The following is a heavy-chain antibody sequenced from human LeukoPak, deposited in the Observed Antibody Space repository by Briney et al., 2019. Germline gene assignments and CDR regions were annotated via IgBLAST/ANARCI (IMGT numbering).Heavy chain of an antibody. Sequence: SETLSLTCTVSSGSIGSTNYYWAWIRQPPGKGLEWIGSIYYSGSTYYNPSLKSRVTISVDTSKNQFSLKLSSVTAADTAVYYCARLYYDILIGYYSDYWGQGILVTVSS. CDR2: IYYSGST. J-gene: IGHJ4*02. V-gene: IGHV4-39*01. CDR1: SGSIGSTNYY. CDR3: ARLYYDILIGYYSDY. D-gene: IGHD3-9*01.